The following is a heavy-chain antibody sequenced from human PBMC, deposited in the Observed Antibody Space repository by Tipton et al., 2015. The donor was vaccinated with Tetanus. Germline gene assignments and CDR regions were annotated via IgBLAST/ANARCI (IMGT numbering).Heavy chain of an antibody. CDR2: ITYSAST. D-gene: IGHD1-1*01. CDR1: GSSMSSYY. CDR3: ARANNEFPKKGPFDS. J-gene: IGHJ4*02. Sequence: TLSLTCSVSGSSMSSYYRSWIRQTPGKRLEWIAYITYSASTKFNPSLRSRVTMSLQASKNEFSLRLGSVTAADTAVYYCARANNEFPKKGPFDSWGQGSLVIVSS. V-gene: IGHV4-59*13.